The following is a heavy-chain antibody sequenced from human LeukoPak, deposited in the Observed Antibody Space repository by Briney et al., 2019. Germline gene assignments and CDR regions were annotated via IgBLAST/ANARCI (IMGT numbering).Heavy chain of an antibody. V-gene: IGHV1-46*01. CDR2: INPSGGGT. D-gene: IGHD6-13*01. J-gene: IGHJ5*02. CDR3: ASAPRYSSSWPNNWFDP. CDR1: GYTFTSFY. Sequence: ASVKVSCKASGYTFTSFYVHWVRQAPGQGLEWMGIINPSGGGTNYAQKFQGRVTITADESTSTAYMELSSLRSEDTAVYFCASAPRYSSSWPNNWFDPWGQGTLVTVSS.